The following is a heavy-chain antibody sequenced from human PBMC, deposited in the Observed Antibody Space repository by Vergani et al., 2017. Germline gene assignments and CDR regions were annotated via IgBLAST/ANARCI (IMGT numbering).Heavy chain of an antibody. CDR3: ARGDLGGYYDILTGSRYYYYGMDV. V-gene: IGHV3-7*01. Sequence: EVQLVESGGGLVQPGGSLRLSCAASGFTFSSYWMSWVRQAPGKGLEWVANIKQDGSEKYYVDSVKGRFTISRDNAKNSLYLQMNSLRAEDTAVYYCARGDLGGYYDILTGSRYYYYGMDVWGQGTTVTVSS. J-gene: IGHJ6*02. CDR2: IKQDGSEK. CDR1: GFTFSSYW. D-gene: IGHD3-9*01.